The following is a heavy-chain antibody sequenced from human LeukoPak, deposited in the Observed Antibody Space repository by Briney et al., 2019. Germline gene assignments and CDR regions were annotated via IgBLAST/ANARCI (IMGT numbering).Heavy chain of an antibody. CDR1: GFTFSSYW. Sequence: GGSLRLSCAASGFTFSSYWMSWVRQAPGKGLEWVANIKQDGSEKYYVDSVKGRFTISRDNAKNSLYLQMNSLRAEDTAVYYCARLRFLEWSHHAFDIWGQGTMVTVSS. J-gene: IGHJ3*02. D-gene: IGHD3-3*01. CDR2: IKQDGSEK. V-gene: IGHV3-7*01. CDR3: ARLRFLEWSHHAFDI.